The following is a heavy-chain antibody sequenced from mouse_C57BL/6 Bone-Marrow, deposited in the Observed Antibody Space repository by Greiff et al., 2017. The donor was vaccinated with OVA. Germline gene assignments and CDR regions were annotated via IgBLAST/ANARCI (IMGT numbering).Heavy chain of an antibody. D-gene: IGHD1-1*01. J-gene: IGHJ3*01. CDR1: GYTFTSYW. CDR3: ARGDYYYGAY. CDR2: IDPSDSYT. V-gene: IGHV1-50*01. Sequence: QVQLQQPGAELVKPGASVKLSCKASGYTFTSYWMQWVKQRPGQGLEWIGEIDPSDSYTNYNQKFKGKATLTVDTSSSTAYMQLSSLTSEDSAVDYCARGDYYYGAYWGQGTLVTVSA.